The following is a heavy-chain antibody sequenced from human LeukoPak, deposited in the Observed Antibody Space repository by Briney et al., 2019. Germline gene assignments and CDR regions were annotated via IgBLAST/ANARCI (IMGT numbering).Heavy chain of an antibody. CDR3: ARCSTSCYGNFDY. CDR2: IIPIFGTA. CDR1: GGTFSSYA. J-gene: IGHJ4*02. V-gene: IGHV1-69*06. D-gene: IGHD2-2*01. Sequence: SVKVSCKASGGTFSSYAISWVRQAPGQGLEWMGGIIPIFGTANYAQKFQGRVTITADKSTSTAYMELSSLRSEDTAVYYCARCSTSCYGNFDYWGQGTLVTVSS.